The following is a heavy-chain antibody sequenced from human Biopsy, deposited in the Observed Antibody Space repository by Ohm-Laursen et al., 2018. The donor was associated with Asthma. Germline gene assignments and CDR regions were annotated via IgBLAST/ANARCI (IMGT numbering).Heavy chain of an antibody. V-gene: IGHV3-23*01. CDR3: VKDTYEDSGGYYTFEV. CDR2: IRPNNRGV. D-gene: IGHD5-18*01. Sequence: SLRLSCAASGFTFGDYWMSWVRQAPGKGLAWVSTIRPNNRGVDYVPSVRGRFTMSRDNSKNTLYLHLSSLRAEDTAVYYCVKDTYEDSGGYYTFEVWGQGTMVTVSS. J-gene: IGHJ3*01. CDR1: GFTFGDYW.